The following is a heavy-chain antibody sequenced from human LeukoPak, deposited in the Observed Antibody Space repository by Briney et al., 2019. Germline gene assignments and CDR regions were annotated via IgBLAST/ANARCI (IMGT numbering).Heavy chain of an antibody. D-gene: IGHD6-13*01. CDR2: ISPGTTDV. CDR1: GFTFSIYP. CDR3: ARADTSSWSYFDY. V-gene: IGHV3-21*01. Sequence: GGSLRLSCAASGFTFSIYPLNWVRQAPGKGLEWVSSISPGTTDVSYADSVRGRFTVSRDNPRNSMYLQMDSLRAEDTAVYYCARADTSSWSYFDYWGQGTLVTVSS. J-gene: IGHJ4*02.